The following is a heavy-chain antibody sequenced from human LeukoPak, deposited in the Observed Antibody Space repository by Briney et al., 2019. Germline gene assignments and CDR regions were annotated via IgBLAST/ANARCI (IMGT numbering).Heavy chain of an antibody. D-gene: IGHD3-9*01. CDR3: ARAHYDILTGYYTPFDY. Sequence: PGGSLRLSCAASGFTFSSYWMSWVRQAPGKGLEWVANIKQDGSEKYYVDSVKGRFTISRDNAKNSLYLQMNSLRAEDTAVYYCARAHYDILTGYYTPFDYWGQGTLVTVSS. CDR2: IKQDGSEK. J-gene: IGHJ4*02. CDR1: GFTFSSYW. V-gene: IGHV3-7*01.